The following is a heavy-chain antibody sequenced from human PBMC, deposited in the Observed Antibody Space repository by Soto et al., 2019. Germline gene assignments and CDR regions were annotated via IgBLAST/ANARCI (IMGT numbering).Heavy chain of an antibody. V-gene: IGHV4-4*02. CDR1: SGSISSTNW. CDR2: IYHSGSI. Sequence: PSETLSLTCAVSSGSISSTNWWSWVRQPPGKGLEWIGEIYHSGSINYNQSLNSRVTISVDKSKNQFSLTLSSVTAADTAVYYCGRALRGFSAFDIWGQGTMVNVSS. CDR3: GRALRGFSAFDI. J-gene: IGHJ3*02. D-gene: IGHD3-16*01.